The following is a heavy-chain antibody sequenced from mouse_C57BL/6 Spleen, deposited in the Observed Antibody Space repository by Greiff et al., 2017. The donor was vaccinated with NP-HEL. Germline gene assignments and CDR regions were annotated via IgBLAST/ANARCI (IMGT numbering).Heavy chain of an antibody. CDR2: IYPRDGST. V-gene: IGHV1-78*01. CDR1: GYTFTDHT. CDR3: ARGEYYGSSYWAMDY. Sequence: VQLQQSDAELVKPGASVKISCKVSGYTFTDHTIHWMKQRPEQGLEWIGYIYPRDGSTKYNEKFKGKATLTADKSSSTAYMQLNSLTSEDSPVYFCARGEYYGSSYWAMDYWGQGTSVTVAS. J-gene: IGHJ4*01. D-gene: IGHD1-1*01.